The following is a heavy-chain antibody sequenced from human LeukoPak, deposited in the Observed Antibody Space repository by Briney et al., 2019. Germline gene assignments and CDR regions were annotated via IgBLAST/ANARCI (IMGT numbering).Heavy chain of an antibody. J-gene: IGHJ4*02. CDR1: GYSFTNYW. CDR3: ARLVAPRPVDY. V-gene: IGHV5-51*01. CDR2: IYPGDSDT. D-gene: IGHD6-6*01. Sequence: GESLKTSCKGSGYSFTNYWIGWVRQMPGKGLEWMGIIYPGDSDTKYSPSFQGQVTISADKSISTAYLQWNSLKASDTAMYYCARLVAPRPVDYWGQGTLVTVSS.